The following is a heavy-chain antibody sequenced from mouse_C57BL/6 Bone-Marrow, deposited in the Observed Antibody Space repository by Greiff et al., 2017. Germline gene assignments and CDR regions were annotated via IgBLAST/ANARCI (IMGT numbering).Heavy chain of an antibody. CDR2: IYPGSGST. D-gene: IGHD2-12*01. CDR3: ARSYYSSSWFAY. J-gene: IGHJ3*01. V-gene: IGHV1-55*01. CDR1: GYTFTSYW. Sequence: VQLQQPGAELVKPGASVKMSSKASGYTFTSYWITWVKQRPGQGLEWIGDIYPGSGSTNYNEKFKSKATLTVDTSSSTAYMQLSSLTSEDSAVYYCARSYYSSSWFAYWGQGTLVTVSA.